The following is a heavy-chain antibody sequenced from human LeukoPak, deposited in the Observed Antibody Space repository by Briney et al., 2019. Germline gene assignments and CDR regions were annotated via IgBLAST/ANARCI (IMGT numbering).Heavy chain of an antibody. J-gene: IGHJ6*03. CDR3: ARGIFPGYCSGGSCYDRYYYYYMDV. D-gene: IGHD2-15*01. CDR1: GFTFSSYG. V-gene: IGHV3-21*01. CDR2: ISSSSSYI. Sequence: PGGSLRLSCAASGFTFSSYGMHWVRQAPGKGLEWVSSISSSSSYIYYADSVKGRFTISRDNAKNSLYLQMNSLRAEDTAVYYCARGIFPGYCSGGSCYDRYYYYYMDVWGKGTTVTVSS.